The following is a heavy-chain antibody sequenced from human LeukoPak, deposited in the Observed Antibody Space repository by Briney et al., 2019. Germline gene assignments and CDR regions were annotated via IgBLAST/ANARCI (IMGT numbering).Heavy chain of an antibody. D-gene: IGHD1-26*01. J-gene: IGHJ3*02. CDR2: INHSGST. CDR1: GGSFSGYY. Sequence: PSETLSLTCAVYGGSFSGYYWSWIRQPPGKGLEWMGEINHSGSTNYNPSLKSRITISVDTSKNQFSLKLSAVTAADTAVYYCARGGELRYAFDIWGQGTMVTVSS. CDR3: ARGGELRYAFDI. V-gene: IGHV4-34*01.